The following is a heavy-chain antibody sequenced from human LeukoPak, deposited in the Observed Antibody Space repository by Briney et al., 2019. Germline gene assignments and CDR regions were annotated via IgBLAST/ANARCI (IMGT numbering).Heavy chain of an antibody. CDR2: IFYNGNT. CDR3: ARGAALAIHRYFDF. Sequence: PSETLSLTCTVSGGSISSYYWSWIRQPPGKGLEWIGYIFYNGNTNYNPSLKSRVTFSIGASRNHFSLKMTSVTAADTAVYYCARGAALAIHRYFDFWGQGILVTVSS. J-gene: IGHJ4*02. V-gene: IGHV4-59*12. D-gene: IGHD2-2*02. CDR1: GGSISSYY.